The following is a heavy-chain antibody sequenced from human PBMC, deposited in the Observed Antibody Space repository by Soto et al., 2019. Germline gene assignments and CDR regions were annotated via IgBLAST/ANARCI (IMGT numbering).Heavy chain of an antibody. CDR3: ARRPPAYSYGKRDYGMEV. CDR1: GYRFTSYW. D-gene: IGHD5-18*01. Sequence: PGESLKISCKGSGYRFTSYWISWVRQIPWKGLEWMGRIDPIESYTNYSPSFQGHVTISADKYISTAYLQWSSLKASDTAMYYCARRPPAYSYGKRDYGMEVLGHGTPVTVSS. CDR2: IDPIESYT. J-gene: IGHJ6*02. V-gene: IGHV5-10-1*01.